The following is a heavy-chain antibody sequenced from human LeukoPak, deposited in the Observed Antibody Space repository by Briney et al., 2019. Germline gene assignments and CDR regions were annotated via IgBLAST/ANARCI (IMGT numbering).Heavy chain of an antibody. Sequence: SVKVSCKASGGTFSSYAISWVRQAPGQGLEWMGGIIPIFGTANYAQKFQGRVTITTDESTSTAYMELSSLRSEDTAVYYCARDGPDDFWSGYYSDAFDIWGQGTMVTVSS. CDR3: ARDGPDDFWSGYYSDAFDI. V-gene: IGHV1-69*05. D-gene: IGHD3-3*01. CDR2: IIPIFGTA. J-gene: IGHJ3*02. CDR1: GGTFSSYA.